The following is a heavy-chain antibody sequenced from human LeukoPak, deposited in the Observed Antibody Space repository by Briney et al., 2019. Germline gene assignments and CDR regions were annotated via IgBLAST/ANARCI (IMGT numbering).Heavy chain of an antibody. CDR2: IYPGDSDT. V-gene: IGHV5-51*01. Sequence: GESLKISCKGSGYSFTNYWIGWVRQIPGKGLEWVGIIYPGDSDTRYSPSFQGQVTISADKSITTAYLQWSSLKASDTAMYYCARHRDCTNGICYKIDYWGQGTLVTVSS. CDR3: ARHRDCTNGICYKIDY. J-gene: IGHJ4*02. D-gene: IGHD2-8*01. CDR1: GYSFTNYW.